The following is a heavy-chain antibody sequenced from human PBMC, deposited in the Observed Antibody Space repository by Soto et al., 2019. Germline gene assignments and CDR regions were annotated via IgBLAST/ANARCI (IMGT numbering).Heavy chain of an antibody. CDR2: INPSSGST. CDR3: ALEGHIVAYYYYGMDV. J-gene: IGHJ6*02. Sequence: ASVKVSCKASGYTFTSYYMHWVRQAPGQGLEWMGIINPSSGSTSHAQKFQGRVTMTRDTSTSTVYMELSSLRSEDTAVYYCALEGHIVAYYYYGMDVWGQGTTVTVSS. D-gene: IGHD2-21*01. CDR1: GYTFTSYY. V-gene: IGHV1-46*01.